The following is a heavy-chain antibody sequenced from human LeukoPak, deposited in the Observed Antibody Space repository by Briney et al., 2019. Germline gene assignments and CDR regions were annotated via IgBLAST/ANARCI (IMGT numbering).Heavy chain of an antibody. CDR3: ARDDSYGLDY. Sequence: GGSLRLSCAAPGFIFSSYEMNWVRQAPGKGLEWVSYISSSGSTIYYADSVKGRFTISRDNAKNSLYLQMNGLRAEDTAVYYCARDDSYGLDYWGQGTLVTVSS. CDR1: GFIFSSYE. J-gene: IGHJ4*02. V-gene: IGHV3-48*03. CDR2: ISSSGSTI. D-gene: IGHD5-18*01.